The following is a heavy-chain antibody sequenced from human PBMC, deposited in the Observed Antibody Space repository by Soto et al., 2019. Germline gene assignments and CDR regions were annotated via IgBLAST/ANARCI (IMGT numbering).Heavy chain of an antibody. Sequence: GGSLRLSCAASGFTFSSYAMYWVRQAPGKGLEWVSTISGSGDSTKFADSVKGRFTISRDNSKNTLYLQMNSLRAEDTAVYYCAKDQAGSESYYRRLGSWGQGTLVTVSS. D-gene: IGHD3-10*01. V-gene: IGHV3-23*01. CDR2: ISGSGDST. CDR1: GFTFSSYA. J-gene: IGHJ5*02. CDR3: AKDQAGSESYYRRLGS.